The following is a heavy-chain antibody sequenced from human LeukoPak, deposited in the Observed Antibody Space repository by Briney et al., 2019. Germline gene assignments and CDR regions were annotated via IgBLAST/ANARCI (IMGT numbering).Heavy chain of an antibody. Sequence: PGGSLRLSCAASGFTFSSYDMHWVRQATGKGLEWVSAIGTAGDTYYPGSVKGRFTISRENAKNSLYLQMNSLRAGDTAVYYCARDLRCVSWYKFSSLVLAWGQGTMVTVSS. CDR1: GFTFSSYD. CDR2: IGTAGDT. CDR3: ARDLRCVSWYKFSSLVLA. D-gene: IGHD1-1*01. V-gene: IGHV3-13*01. J-gene: IGHJ3*01.